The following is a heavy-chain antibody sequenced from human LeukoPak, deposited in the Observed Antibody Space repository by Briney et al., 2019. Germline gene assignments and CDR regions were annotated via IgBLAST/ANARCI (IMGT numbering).Heavy chain of an antibody. Sequence: GGSLRHSCAASGFTFSNAWMSWVRQAPGKGLEWVSVIYSGGSTYYADSVKGRFTISRDNSKNTLYLQMNSLRAEDTAVYYCARSNENYYDSSGYFSYWGQGTLVTVSS. V-gene: IGHV3-53*01. CDR1: GFTFSNAW. D-gene: IGHD3-22*01. CDR3: ARSNENYYDSSGYFSY. CDR2: IYSGGST. J-gene: IGHJ4*02.